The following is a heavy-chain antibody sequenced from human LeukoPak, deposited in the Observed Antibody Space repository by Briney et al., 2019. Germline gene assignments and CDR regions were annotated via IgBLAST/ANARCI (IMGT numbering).Heavy chain of an antibody. J-gene: IGHJ6*02. D-gene: IGHD2-2*01. Sequence: ASVKVSCKASGYTFTGYYMHWVRQAPGQGLEWMGWINPNSGGTNYAQKFQGRVTMTRDTSISTAYMELSSLRSEDTAVYYCASSVPAANSHYYYYYGMDVWGQGTTVTVSS. V-gene: IGHV1-2*02. CDR2: INPNSGGT. CDR1: GYTFTGYY. CDR3: ASSVPAANSHYYYYYGMDV.